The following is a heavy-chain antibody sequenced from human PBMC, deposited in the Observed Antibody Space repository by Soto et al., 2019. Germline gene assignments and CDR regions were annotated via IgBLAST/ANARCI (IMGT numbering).Heavy chain of an antibody. Sequence: SETLSLTCTVSGGSISSSSYYWDWIRQPPGKGLEWIGSIYYRGSTYYNPSLQSRVTISIDTSKNQFSLKLSSVTAAGTAVYYCARRPYYYDSPGPPRWGQGILVTVSS. CDR2: IYYRGST. V-gene: IGHV4-39*01. CDR1: GGSISSSSYY. D-gene: IGHD3-22*01. CDR3: ARRPYYYDSPGPPR. J-gene: IGHJ4*02.